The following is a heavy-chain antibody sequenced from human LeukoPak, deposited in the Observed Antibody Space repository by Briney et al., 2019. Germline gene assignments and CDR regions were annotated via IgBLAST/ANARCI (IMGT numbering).Heavy chain of an antibody. CDR1: GYSFTSYW. Sequence: GESLKISCKGSGYSFTSYWIGWVRQMPGKGLEWMGIIYPGDSDTRYSPSFQGQVTISADKSISTAYLQWSSLKASDTAMYYSARHVASGQFWNPPIYWGQGTLVTVSS. D-gene: IGHD1-1*01. V-gene: IGHV5-51*01. J-gene: IGHJ4*02. CDR3: ARHVASGQFWNPPIY. CDR2: IYPGDSDT.